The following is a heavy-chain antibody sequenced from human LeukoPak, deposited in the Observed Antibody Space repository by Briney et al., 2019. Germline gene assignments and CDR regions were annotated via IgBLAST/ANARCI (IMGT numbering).Heavy chain of an antibody. Sequence: GASVKVSCKXSGYTLTELSMHWVRQAPGKGLERMGGFDPEDGETIYAQKFQGRVTMTEDTSTDTAYMELSSLRSEDTAVYYCATNYPHCSSTSCTAFDYWGQGTLVTVSS. D-gene: IGHD2-2*01. V-gene: IGHV1-24*01. CDR2: FDPEDGET. J-gene: IGHJ4*02. CDR3: ATNYPHCSSTSCTAFDY. CDR1: GYTLTELS.